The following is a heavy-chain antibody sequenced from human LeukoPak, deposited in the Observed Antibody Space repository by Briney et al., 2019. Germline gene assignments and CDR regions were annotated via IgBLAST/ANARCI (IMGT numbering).Heavy chain of an antibody. CDR2: ISSTGGTA. D-gene: IGHD2-15*01. CDR3: AKNGDRGAYCSGGSCYPYYYYNMDV. Sequence: GRSLRLSCAASGFTFSSFGMSWVRQAPGKGLEWVSAISSTGGTAYYADSVKGRFTISRDNSKNTLYLQMNSLRAEDTAIYYRAKNGDRGAYCSGGSCYPYYYYNMDVWGKGTTVTISS. V-gene: IGHV3-23*01. CDR1: GFTFSSFG. J-gene: IGHJ6*03.